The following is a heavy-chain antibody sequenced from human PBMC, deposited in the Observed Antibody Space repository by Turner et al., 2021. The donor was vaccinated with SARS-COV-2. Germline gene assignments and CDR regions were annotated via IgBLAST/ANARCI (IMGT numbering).Heavy chain of an antibody. CDR2: IIPILGIA. Sequence: QVQLVQSGAEVTKPGSSVKVSCKASGGTFSSYAINWVRQAPGQGLEWMGRIIPILGIANYAQKFQGRVTITADKSTSTAYMELSSLRSEDTAVYYCARAKFYYYDSSGYQYYFDYWGQGTLVTVSS. J-gene: IGHJ4*02. V-gene: IGHV1-69*04. CDR1: GGTFSSYA. CDR3: ARAKFYYYDSSGYQYYFDY. D-gene: IGHD3-22*01.